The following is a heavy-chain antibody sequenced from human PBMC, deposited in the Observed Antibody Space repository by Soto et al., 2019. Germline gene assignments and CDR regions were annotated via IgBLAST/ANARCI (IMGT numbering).Heavy chain of an antibody. CDR1: GFTFSSYG. V-gene: IGHV3-30*18. CDR3: AKDRDIVVVVAATRWFDP. D-gene: IGHD2-15*01. CDR2: ISYDGSNK. Sequence: QVQLVESGGGVVQPGRSLRLSCAASGFTFSSYGMHWVRQAPGKGLEGVAVISYDGSNKYYADSVKGRFTISRDNSKNTLYLQMNSLRAEDTAVYYCAKDRDIVVVVAATRWFDPWGQGTLVTVSS. J-gene: IGHJ5*02.